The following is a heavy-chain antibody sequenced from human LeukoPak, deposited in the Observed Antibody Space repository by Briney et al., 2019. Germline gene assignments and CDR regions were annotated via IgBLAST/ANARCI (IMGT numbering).Heavy chain of an antibody. V-gene: IGHV3-21*04. J-gene: IGHJ4*02. D-gene: IGHD6-13*01. CDR3: AKDRIDSSSWYFDY. CDR2: ISSSPSYI. Sequence: GGSLRLSCAASGFSFSNMNWVRQAPGEGLEWVSSISSSPSYIYYADSVKGRFTISRDDAKNTLYLQMNSLRAEDTAVYYCAKDRIDSSSWYFDYWGQGTLVTVSS. CDR1: GFSFSN.